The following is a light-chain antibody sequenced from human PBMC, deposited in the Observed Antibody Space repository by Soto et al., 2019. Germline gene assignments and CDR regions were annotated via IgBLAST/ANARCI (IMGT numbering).Light chain of an antibody. CDR1: QSVNSN. V-gene: IGKV3-15*01. CDR3: QQYSNWPPIT. J-gene: IGKJ5*01. CDR2: GSS. Sequence: EIVMTQYPATLSVSPGERATLSCRASQSVNSNLAWYQQKPGQAPRLLIYGSSTRATGIPDRFSGSGSGTEFTLTISSLQSEDFAVYYCQQYSNWPPITFGQGTLREIK.